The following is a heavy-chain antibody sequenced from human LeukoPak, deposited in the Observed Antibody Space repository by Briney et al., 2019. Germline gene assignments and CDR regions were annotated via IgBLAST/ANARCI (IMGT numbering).Heavy chain of an antibody. CDR1: GGTFSSYA. D-gene: IGHD4-23*01. J-gene: IGHJ4*02. CDR3: ARSTTVGTSRTNYFDY. V-gene: IGHV1-69*05. Sequence: GASVTVSCKASGGTFSSYAISWVRQAPGQGLEWMGGIIPIFGTANYAQKFQGRVTITTDESTSTAYMELSSLRSEDTAVYYCARSTTVGTSRTNYFDYWGQGTLVTVSS. CDR2: IIPIFGTA.